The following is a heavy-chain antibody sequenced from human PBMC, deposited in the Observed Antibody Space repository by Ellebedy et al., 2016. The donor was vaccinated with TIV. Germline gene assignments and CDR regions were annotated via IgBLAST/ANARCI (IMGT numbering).Heavy chain of an antibody. CDR2: INPNSGGT. D-gene: IGHD6-25*01. CDR3: ARDPIAADGYLVDY. CDR1: GYTFTGYY. V-gene: IGHV1-2*02. J-gene: IGHJ4*02. Sequence: ASVKVSXXASGYTFTGYYMHWVRQAPGQGLEWMGWINPNSGGTNYAQKFQGRVTMTRDTSISTAYMELSRLRSDDTAVYFCARDPIAADGYLVDYWGQGTLVTVSS.